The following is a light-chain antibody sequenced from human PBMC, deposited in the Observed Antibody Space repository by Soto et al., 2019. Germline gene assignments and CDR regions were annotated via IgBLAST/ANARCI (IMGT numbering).Light chain of an antibody. CDR3: QQYLHWPIT. J-gene: IGKJ5*01. V-gene: IGKV3-15*01. CDR1: QSISSN. CDR2: AAS. Sequence: IVMTQSPATLSVSPGERATLSCRASQSISSNLGWYQQKPGQAPRLLIFAASTRATGVPARFSGSGSGTEFTLTISRLQSDDFAVYYCQQYLHWPITFGQGTRLESK.